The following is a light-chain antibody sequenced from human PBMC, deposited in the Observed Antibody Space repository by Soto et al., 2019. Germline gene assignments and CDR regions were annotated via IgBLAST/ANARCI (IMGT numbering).Light chain of an antibody. J-gene: IGLJ2*01. V-gene: IGLV2-14*01. CDR2: EVS. CDR3: SSYTPSNTLV. CDR1: SSDVGAYTY. Sequence: QSALTQPASVSGSPGQSITISCTGTSSDVGAYTYVSWYQQHPGKAPKLMILEVSDRPSGVSNRFSGSKSGNTAPLTISGLLAEDEDDYYCSSYTPSNTLVFGGGTKVTVL.